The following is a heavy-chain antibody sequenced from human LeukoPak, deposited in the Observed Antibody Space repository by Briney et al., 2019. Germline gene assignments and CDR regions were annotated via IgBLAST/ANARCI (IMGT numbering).Heavy chain of an antibody. J-gene: IGHJ4*02. CDR2: ISYDGSNK. CDR1: GFTFSSYG. Sequence: GRSLRLSCAASGFTFSSYGMHWVRQAPGKGLEWVAVISYDGSNKYYADSVKGRFTISRDNSKNTLYLQMNSLRVEDSAIYYCAREDLPASGPFDYWGQGTLVTVSS. V-gene: IGHV3-30*03. D-gene: IGHD2-2*01. CDR3: AREDLPASGPFDY.